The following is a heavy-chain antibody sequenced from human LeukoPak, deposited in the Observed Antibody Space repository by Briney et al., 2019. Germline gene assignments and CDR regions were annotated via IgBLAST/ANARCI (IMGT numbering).Heavy chain of an antibody. V-gene: IGHV4-39*07. CDR2: IFYSGST. CDR3: ARHFGEIYDSSGHYYLDY. D-gene: IGHD3-22*01. Sequence: PSETLSLTCTVSGGSISSSGYYWGWIRRPPGKGLEWIGGIFYSGSTYYNPSLTSRVTISTDTSKNQISLKLNSVTAADTAVYYCARHFGEIYDSSGHYYLDYWGQGLLVTVSS. CDR1: GGSISSSGYY. J-gene: IGHJ4*02.